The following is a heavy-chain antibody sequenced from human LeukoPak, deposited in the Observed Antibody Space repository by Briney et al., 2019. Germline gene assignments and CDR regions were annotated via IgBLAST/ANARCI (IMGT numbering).Heavy chain of an antibody. CDR1: GFSVCSSY. D-gene: IGHD2-21*01. V-gene: IGHV3-53*01. Sequence: GGSLRLSCAASGFSVCSSYMYWVRQAPGKGLEWVSFFYRGDSTYYAESVRGRFTISRDNSKNALYLLMNSLIPEDTAVYYCAREVVSIPSYFDSWGQGTLVTVSS. J-gene: IGHJ4*02. CDR2: FYRGDST. CDR3: AREVVSIPSYFDS.